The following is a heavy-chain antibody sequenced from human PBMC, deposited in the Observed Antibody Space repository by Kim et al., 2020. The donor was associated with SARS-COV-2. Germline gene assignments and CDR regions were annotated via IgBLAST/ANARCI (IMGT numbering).Heavy chain of an antibody. D-gene: IGHD5-12*01. CDR3: ARDDEQSGYDYDY. V-gene: IGHV1-18*01. Sequence: SQKLQGRVTMTTETSTGPAYMELRSLRSDDTAVYYCARDDEQSGYDYDYWGQGTLVTVSS. J-gene: IGHJ4*02.